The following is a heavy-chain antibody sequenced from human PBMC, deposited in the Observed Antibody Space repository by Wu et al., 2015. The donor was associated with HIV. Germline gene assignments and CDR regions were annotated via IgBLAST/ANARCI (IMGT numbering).Heavy chain of an antibody. CDR1: GYIFTHYG. J-gene: IGHJ6*03. CDR2: ISGYNGYT. V-gene: IGHV1-18*01. D-gene: IGHD4-23*01. CDR3: ARGGVYGVNVGDYSYYYYIDV. Sequence: QVQLVQSGAEVKKPGASVKVSCKASGYIFTHYGITWVRQAPGQGLEWMGWISGYNGYTNYAQRFQGRITMTRDTSTTTAYMELRSLRSDDTAVYFCARGGVYGVNVGDYSYYYYIDVWGKGTTVTVSS.